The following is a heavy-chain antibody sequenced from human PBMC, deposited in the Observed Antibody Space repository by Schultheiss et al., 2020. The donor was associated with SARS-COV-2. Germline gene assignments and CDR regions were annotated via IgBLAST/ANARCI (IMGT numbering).Heavy chain of an antibody. Sequence: ASVKVSCKASGYTFTSYAMNWVRQAPGQGLEWMGRISAYNGNTNYAQKFQGRVTMTRNTSISTAYMELSSLRSEDTAVYYCARESVAVAGLSFYYGMDVWGQGTTVTVSS. CDR3: ARESVAVAGLSFYYGMDV. J-gene: IGHJ6*02. CDR2: ISAYNGNT. CDR1: GYTFTSYA. D-gene: IGHD6-19*01. V-gene: IGHV1-8*02.